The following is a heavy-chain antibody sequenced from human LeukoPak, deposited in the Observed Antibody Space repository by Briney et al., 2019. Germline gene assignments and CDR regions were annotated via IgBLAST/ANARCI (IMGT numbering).Heavy chain of an antibody. CDR3: ARVENSYGETKHAFDI. CDR2: INPNSGGT. J-gene: IGHJ3*02. CDR1: GYTFTGYY. D-gene: IGHD5-18*01. Sequence: GASVKVSCKASGYTFTGYYMHWVRQAPGQGLEWMGWINPNSGGTNYAQKFQGRVTMTRDTSISTAYMELSRLRSDDTAVYYCARVENSYGETKHAFDIWGQGTMVTVSS. V-gene: IGHV1-2*02.